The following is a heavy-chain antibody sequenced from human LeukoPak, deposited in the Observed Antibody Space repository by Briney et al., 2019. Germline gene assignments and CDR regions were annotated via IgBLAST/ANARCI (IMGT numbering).Heavy chain of an antibody. Sequence: ASVKVFCKASGYTFTSYGISWVRQAPGQGLEWMGWISAYNGNTNYAQKLQGRVTMTTDTSTSTAYMELRSLRSDDTAVYYCARAPITMVRGVIITSHYFDYWGQGTLVTVSS. CDR3: ARAPITMVRGVIITSHYFDY. CDR1: GYTFTSYG. J-gene: IGHJ4*02. V-gene: IGHV1-18*01. CDR2: ISAYNGNT. D-gene: IGHD3-10*01.